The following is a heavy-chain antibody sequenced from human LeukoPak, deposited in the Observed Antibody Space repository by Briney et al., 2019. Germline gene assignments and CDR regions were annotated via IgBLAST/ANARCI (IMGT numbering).Heavy chain of an antibody. V-gene: IGHV4-59*01. CDR1: GGSISSYY. J-gene: IGHJ2*01. Sequence: PSETLSLTCTVSGGSISSYYWSWIRQPPGKGLEWIGYIYYSGSTNYNPSLKSRVTISVGTSKNQFSLKLSSVTAADTAVYYCARDTGSGYYPHWYFDLWGRGTLVTVSS. D-gene: IGHD3-22*01. CDR3: ARDTGSGYYPHWYFDL. CDR2: IYYSGST.